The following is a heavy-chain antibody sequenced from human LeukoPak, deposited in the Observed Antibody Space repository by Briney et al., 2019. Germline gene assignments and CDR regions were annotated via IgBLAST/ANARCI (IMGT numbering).Heavy chain of an antibody. CDR2: IYYSGST. J-gene: IGHJ4*02. D-gene: IGHD2-15*01. CDR3: ARASLGLQIDC. Sequence: SETLSLTCTVSGGSVSSGSHYWSWIRQPPGKGLEWIGYIYYSGSTNYNPSLKSRVTISVDTSKNQFSLKLSSVTAADTAVYYCARASLGLQIDCWGQGTLVTVSS. V-gene: IGHV4-61*01. CDR1: GGSVSSGSHY.